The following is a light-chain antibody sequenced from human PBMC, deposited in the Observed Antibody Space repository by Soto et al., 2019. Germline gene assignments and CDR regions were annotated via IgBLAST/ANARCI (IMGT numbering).Light chain of an antibody. CDR1: QSVSGY. CDR3: QQRYNWPPLT. Sequence: EILLTQSPATLSLSPGERATLSCRASQSVSGYLAWYQQKPGQAPRLLIYDTSTRATGIPARFSGSGSGTDFTLTISNIEPEDFAVYYCQQRYNWPPLTFGGGTKVDIK. J-gene: IGKJ4*01. V-gene: IGKV3-11*01. CDR2: DTS.